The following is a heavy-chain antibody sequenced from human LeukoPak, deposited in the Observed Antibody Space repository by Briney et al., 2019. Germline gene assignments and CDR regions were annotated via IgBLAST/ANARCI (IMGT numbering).Heavy chain of an antibody. CDR3: AKGGQDFDFWRFDY. Sequence: GGSLSLSCAASGVSFSVYAMSWVRQAPGKGLEWVSSISGSGGRTYYTNSVNGRFTISRENFKNTVYLEMNNLGAEDTALYYCAKGGQDFDFWRFDYWGQGNLVIVSS. D-gene: IGHD3-3*01. V-gene: IGHV3-23*01. CDR1: GVSFSVYA. CDR2: ISGSGGRT. J-gene: IGHJ4*02.